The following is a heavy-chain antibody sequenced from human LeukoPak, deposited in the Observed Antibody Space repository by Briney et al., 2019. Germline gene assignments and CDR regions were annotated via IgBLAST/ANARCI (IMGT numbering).Heavy chain of an antibody. J-gene: IGHJ4*02. V-gene: IGHV3-23*01. CDR3: AKIIDSSGWNTYDY. CDR2: ISGSGGTT. D-gene: IGHD6-19*01. CDR1: GFTFSSYA. Sequence: PGGSLRLSCAASGFTFSSYAMSWVRQAPGKGLEWVSYISGSGGTTYYADSVKGRFTISRDNSKNTMFLKMNSLRADDTAVYYCAKIIDSSGWNTYDYWGQGTLVTVSS.